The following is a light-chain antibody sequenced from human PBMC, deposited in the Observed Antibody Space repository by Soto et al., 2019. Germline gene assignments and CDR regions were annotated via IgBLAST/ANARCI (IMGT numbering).Light chain of an antibody. CDR3: QQFQSYPLT. J-gene: IGKJ4*01. CDR2: DAS. CDR1: KDISTS. Sequence: IQLTQSPSSLSASVGDRVTIPCRAGKDISTSLAWYQQKPGKPPKLLIYDASTLESGVPSRFSGSGSGTDFTLTISSLQPEDFATYFFQQFQSYPLTFGGGTRVDIK. V-gene: IGKV1-13*02.